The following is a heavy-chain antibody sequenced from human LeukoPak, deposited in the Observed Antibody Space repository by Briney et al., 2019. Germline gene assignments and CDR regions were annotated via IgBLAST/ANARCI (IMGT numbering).Heavy chain of an antibody. Sequence: GGSLRLSCAASGFTFSSYWMNWVCQAPGKGLVWVSRIASDGSSTTYADSVKGRFTISRDNSKNTLYLQMNSLRAEDTAVYYCAKARRYSSSSGSDYWGQGTLVTVSS. D-gene: IGHD6-6*01. CDR3: AKARRYSSSSGSDY. J-gene: IGHJ4*02. CDR1: GFTFSSYW. CDR2: IASDGSST. V-gene: IGHV3-74*01.